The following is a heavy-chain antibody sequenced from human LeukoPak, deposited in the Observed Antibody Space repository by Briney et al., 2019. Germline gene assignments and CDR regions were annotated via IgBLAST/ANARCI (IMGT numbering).Heavy chain of an antibody. CDR2: ISIISSTI. CDR3: AREGYSSSWSFGYYMDV. CDR1: GFTLSIYS. D-gene: IGHD6-13*01. Sequence: GGSLRLACAASGFTLSIYSMNWVRQAPGRGRDWVSYISIISSTIYYGDSVNGRFNISRDNARNSLYLQMNSLRAEDTAVYYCAREGYSSSWSFGYYMDVWGKGTTVTVSS. J-gene: IGHJ6*03. V-gene: IGHV3-48*04.